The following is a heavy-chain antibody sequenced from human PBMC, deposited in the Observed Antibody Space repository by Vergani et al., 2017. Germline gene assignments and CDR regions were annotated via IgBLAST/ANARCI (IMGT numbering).Heavy chain of an antibody. V-gene: IGHV4-61*02. J-gene: IGHJ5*02. CDR3: ARHIMGANTWFDP. Sequence: QVQLEESGPGLVKPSQTLSLTCTVSGGSISGGTYYLSWIRQSAGKGLEWIGHIYYTGSTNYNPSLKSRVTMSVDTSRNQFSLKLTSVTPADTAVFYCARHIMGANTWFDPWGQGALVTVSS. CDR1: GGSISGGTYY. CDR2: IYYTGST. D-gene: IGHD1-26*01.